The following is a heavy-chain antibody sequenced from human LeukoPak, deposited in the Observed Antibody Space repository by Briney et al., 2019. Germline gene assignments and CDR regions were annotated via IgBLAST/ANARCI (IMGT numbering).Heavy chain of an antibody. CDR1: GGSISSYY. CDR3: TTVTPFGAFEI. J-gene: IGHJ3*02. V-gene: IGHV4-59*01. D-gene: IGHD1-14*01. Sequence: SETLSLTCTVSGGSISSYYWSWIRQPPGKGLEWIGYIYYSGSTNYNPSLKSRVTISVDTSKNQFSLKLSSVTAADTAVYYCTTVTPFGAFEIWGQGTMVTVSS. CDR2: IYYSGST.